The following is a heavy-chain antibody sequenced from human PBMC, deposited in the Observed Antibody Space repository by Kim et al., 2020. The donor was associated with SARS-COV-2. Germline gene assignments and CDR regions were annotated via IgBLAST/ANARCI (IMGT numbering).Heavy chain of an antibody. J-gene: IGHJ4*02. V-gene: IGHV3-23*01. CDR3: AKSDCGGDCRLVNY. Sequence: EGSLRLSCTASGFTFSNYDMNWVRQAPGKGLEWVASIGGNDGRSYYADSVKGRFTISRDNSKNTLSLQMNSLRAEDTAIYFCAKSDCGGDCRLVNYWGQGTLVTVSS. D-gene: IGHD2-21*02. CDR1: GFTFSNYD. CDR2: IGGNDGRS.